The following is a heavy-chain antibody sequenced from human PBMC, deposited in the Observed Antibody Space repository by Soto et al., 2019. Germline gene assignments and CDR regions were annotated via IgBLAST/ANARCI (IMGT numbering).Heavy chain of an antibody. V-gene: IGHV4-4*07. CDR2: IFINGNT. CDR1: SGSVSTYY. D-gene: IGHD1-26*01. J-gene: IGHJ4*02. CDR3: ARSGGSYNFDS. Sequence: LSLTFTVSSGSVSTYYWSWIRQPAGKGLEWIGRIFINGNTNYNPSLRSRVTMSVDTSKGQFSLNLTSVTAADTAVYFCARSGGSYNFDSWGQGILVTVSS.